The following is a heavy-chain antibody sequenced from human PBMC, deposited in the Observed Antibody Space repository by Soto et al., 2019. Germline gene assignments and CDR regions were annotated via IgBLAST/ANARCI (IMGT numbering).Heavy chain of an antibody. CDR1: GGSIINYY. J-gene: IGHJ4*02. V-gene: IGHV4-4*07. Sequence: KTSETLSLTCTVSGGSIINYYCSCIRQPAGKGLEWIGRIYTSGSTNYNPSLKSRVTMSVDTSKNHFSLKLSSVTAADTAVYYCARDFGDYRVFDFWGQGTLVTVSS. CDR2: IYTSGST. D-gene: IGHD4-17*01. CDR3: ARDFGDYRVFDF.